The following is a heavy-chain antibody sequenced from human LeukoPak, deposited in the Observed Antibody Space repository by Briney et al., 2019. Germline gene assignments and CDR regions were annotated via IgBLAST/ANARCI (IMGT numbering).Heavy chain of an antibody. CDR2: IYYSGST. CDR1: GASISSYY. V-gene: IGHV4-59*01. CDR3: ARGGRNYVYYFDY. Sequence: SETLSLTCSVSGASISSYYWSWIRQPPGKGLEWIGYIYYSGSTNYNPSLKSRVSISADTSKNQFSLNLSSVTAADTAVYYCARGGRNYVYYFDYWGQGTPVTVSS. J-gene: IGHJ4*02. D-gene: IGHD3-10*02.